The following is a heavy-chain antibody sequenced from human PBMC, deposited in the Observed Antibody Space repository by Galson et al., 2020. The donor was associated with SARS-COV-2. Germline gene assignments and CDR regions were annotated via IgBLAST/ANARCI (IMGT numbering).Heavy chain of an antibody. Sequence: KMSGPTLVKPTQTLTLTCTFSGFSLSTSGVGVGWIRQPPGKALEWLALIYWDDDKRYSPSLKSRLTITKDTSKNQVVLTMTNMDPVDTATYYCAHTYKAPPVYYYDSSGYSYIFDYWGQGTLVTVSS. CDR1: GFSLSTSGVG. CDR3: AHTYKAPPVYYYDSSGYSYIFDY. J-gene: IGHJ4*02. CDR2: IYWDDDK. D-gene: IGHD3-22*01. V-gene: IGHV2-5*02.